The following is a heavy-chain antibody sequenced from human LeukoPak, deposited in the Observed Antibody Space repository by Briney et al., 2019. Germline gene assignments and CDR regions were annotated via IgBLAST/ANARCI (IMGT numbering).Heavy chain of an antibody. V-gene: IGHV4-38-2*02. CDR2: IYHSGST. J-gene: IGHJ5*02. D-gene: IGHD1-7*01. Sequence: PSETLSLTCTVSGYYIRSGFYWGWIRQPPGKGLEWIGSIYHSGSTYYNPSLKSRDTISVDTSKNQFSLKLSSVTAADTAVYYCASIPRTTGWFDPWGQGTLVTVSS. CDR3: ASIPRTTGWFDP. CDR1: GYYIRSGFY.